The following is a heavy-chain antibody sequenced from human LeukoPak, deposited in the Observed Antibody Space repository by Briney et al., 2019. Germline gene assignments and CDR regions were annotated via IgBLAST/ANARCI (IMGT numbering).Heavy chain of an antibody. D-gene: IGHD4-17*01. CDR2: MYYSDRT. CDR3: ARTRAPYGDYWKYFDH. J-gene: IGHJ4*02. V-gene: IGHV4-59*02. Sequence: SETLSLTCTVSGASVSSFYWSWIRQPPGKGLEWIGYMYYSDRTNYNPSLKSRATISVDPSNRQISLSLTSVTAADTAFYYCARTRAPYGDYWKYFDHWGQGVLVTVSS. CDR1: GASVSSFY.